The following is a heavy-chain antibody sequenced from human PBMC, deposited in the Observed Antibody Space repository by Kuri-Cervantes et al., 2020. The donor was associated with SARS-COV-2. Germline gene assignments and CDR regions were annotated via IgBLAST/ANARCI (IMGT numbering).Heavy chain of an antibody. Sequence: GGSLRLSCAASGFTFSSYGMHRVRQAPGKGLEWVANIKQDGSEKYYVDSVKGRFTISRDNAKNSLYLQMNSLRAEDTAVYYCARDPNDWAFDIWGQGTMVTVSS. J-gene: IGHJ3*02. D-gene: IGHD1-1*01. V-gene: IGHV3-7*01. CDR2: IKQDGSEK. CDR3: ARDPNDWAFDI. CDR1: GFTFSSYG.